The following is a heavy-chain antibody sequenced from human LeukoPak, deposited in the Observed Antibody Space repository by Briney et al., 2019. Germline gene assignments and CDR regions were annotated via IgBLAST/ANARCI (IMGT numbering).Heavy chain of an antibody. Sequence: GGSRRLACATSGFTVSSYSMNWVRQAPGKGLEWVSAISGSGDYIYYADSVKGRFTISRDNAKNSLFLQMNSLRAEDTAVYYCAINHRDGYSELGYWGQGTLVTVSS. V-gene: IGHV3-21*01. J-gene: IGHJ4*02. CDR2: ISGSGDYI. D-gene: IGHD5-24*01. CDR1: GFTVSSYS. CDR3: AINHRDGYSELGY.